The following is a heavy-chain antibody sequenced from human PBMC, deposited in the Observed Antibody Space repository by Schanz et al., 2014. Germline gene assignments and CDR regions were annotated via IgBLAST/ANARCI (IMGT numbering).Heavy chain of an antibody. CDR1: GFTFSDYW. J-gene: IGHJ3*02. D-gene: IGHD3-10*01. V-gene: IGHV3-23*04. Sequence: ERLVESGGGLAQPGGSLRLSCTASGFTFSDYWMSWVRQAPGKGLEWVSSISSGGGSTYYADSVKGRFTISRDNSKNTLYLQMKSLRAEDTAVYYCAKGRFGELSAFDIWGQGTMVTVSS. CDR3: AKGRFGELSAFDI. CDR2: ISSGGGST.